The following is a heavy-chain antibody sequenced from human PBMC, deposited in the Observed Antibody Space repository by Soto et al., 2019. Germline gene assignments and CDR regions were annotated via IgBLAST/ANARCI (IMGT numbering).Heavy chain of an antibody. V-gene: IGHV4-34*02. Sequence: QVQLQQWGAGLLEPSETLSLTCAVYGGSFSDDYWTWIRQPPGRGLEWIGEINRSGGTIYNPSLESRVTISADTSKNQFSLKLTSVTAADTAVYYCARGPYSRGVGATNPSHWGQGTLVTVSS. CDR3: ARGPYSRGVGATNPSH. CDR1: GGSFSDDY. CDR2: INRSGGT. D-gene: IGHD1-26*01. J-gene: IGHJ4*02.